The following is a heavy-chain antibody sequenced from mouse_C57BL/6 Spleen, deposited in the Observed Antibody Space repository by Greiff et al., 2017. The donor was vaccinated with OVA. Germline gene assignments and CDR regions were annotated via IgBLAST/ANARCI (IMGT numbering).Heavy chain of an antibody. J-gene: IGHJ1*03. D-gene: IGHD1-1*01. CDR3: ARYGDYGSSYGYFDD. CDR1: GYAFTNYL. V-gene: IGHV1-54*01. CDR2: INPGSGGT. Sequence: QVQLQQSGAELVRPGTSVKVSCKASGYAFTNYLIAWVKQRPGQGLEWIGVINPGSGGTNYNEKFKGKATLTADKSSSTAYMQLSSLTSEDSAVYFCARYGDYGSSYGYFDDWGTGTTVTVSS.